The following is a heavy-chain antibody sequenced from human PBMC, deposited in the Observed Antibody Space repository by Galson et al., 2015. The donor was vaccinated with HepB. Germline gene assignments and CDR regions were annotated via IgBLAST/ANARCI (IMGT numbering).Heavy chain of an antibody. J-gene: IGHJ4*02. CDR3: ARTYYDFWSNYPMGGDY. CDR1: GFTFTNYW. V-gene: IGHV3-7*03. Sequence: SLRLSCAASGFTFTNYWMSWVRQAPGKGLEWVAIIKQDGSEKYYVDSVKGRFTISRDNAKNSLYLQMNSLKAEDTAVYYCARTYYDFWSNYPMGGDYWGQGALVTVSS. CDR2: IKQDGSEK. D-gene: IGHD3-3*01.